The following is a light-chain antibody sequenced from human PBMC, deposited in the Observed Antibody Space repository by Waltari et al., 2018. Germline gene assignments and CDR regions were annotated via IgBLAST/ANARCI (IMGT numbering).Light chain of an antibody. CDR2: KAS. CDR1: QSISVW. CDR3: LQFSNSPLT. V-gene: IGKV1-12*01. Sequence: DIQMTQSPSSLSAFVGDTVTITCRASQSISVWLAWYQQKPGKAPKLLIYKASSLQSGVPSRFSGGGSGTDFTLTISSLQPEDFATYYCLQFSNSPLTFGGGTEVEMK. J-gene: IGKJ4*01.